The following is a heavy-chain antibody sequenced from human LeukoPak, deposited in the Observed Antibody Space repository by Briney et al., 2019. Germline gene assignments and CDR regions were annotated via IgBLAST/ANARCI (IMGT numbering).Heavy chain of an antibody. J-gene: IGHJ6*03. CDR2: ISSSGNTI. D-gene: IGHD5-24*01. Sequence: GGSLRLSCAASGFTFTIHNMPWVRQAPGKGLEWVSYISSSGNTIYYADSVKGRFTISRASAKGSLHLKMNSLRVEDRGVYYCAREERWSTYSNFMDVWGRGTTVTVSS. CDR1: GFTFTIHN. CDR3: AREERWSTYSNFMDV. V-gene: IGHV3-48*04.